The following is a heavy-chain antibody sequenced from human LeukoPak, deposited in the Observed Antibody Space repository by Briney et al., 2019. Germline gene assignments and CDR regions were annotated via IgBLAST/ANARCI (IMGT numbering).Heavy chain of an antibody. Sequence: PGGSLRLSCAASGFTFSSYAMSWVRQAPGKGLEWVSSISCSGSSTYFADSVKGRFTISRDNSKNALYLQMNILRAEDTAVYYCAKDWMVRGVIPSYSDYWGQGTLVTVSS. V-gene: IGHV3-23*01. CDR2: ISCSGSST. CDR1: GFTFSSYA. CDR3: AKDWMVRGVIPSYSDY. D-gene: IGHD3-10*01. J-gene: IGHJ4*02.